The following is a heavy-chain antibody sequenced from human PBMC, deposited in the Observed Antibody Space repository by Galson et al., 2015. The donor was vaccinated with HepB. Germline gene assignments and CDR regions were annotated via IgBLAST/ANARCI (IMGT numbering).Heavy chain of an antibody. V-gene: IGHV1-46*01. J-gene: IGHJ6*02. CDR3: ARHSGMDV. Sequence: SVKVSCKASAYSFTSYQMHWVRQAPGQGLEWMGIINPRGGGTSYAEKFQGRVTMTRDTSTSTVSMELSSLRSEDTAVYYCARHSGMDVWGQGTTVTVSS. CDR1: AYSFTSYQ. CDR2: INPRGGGT.